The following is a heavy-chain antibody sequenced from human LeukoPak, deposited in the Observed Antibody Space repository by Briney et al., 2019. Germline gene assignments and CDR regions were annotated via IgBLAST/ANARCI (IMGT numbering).Heavy chain of an antibody. D-gene: IGHD2-2*01. CDR3: TRGDGLGYCGSRSCYDLEYFHH. Sequence: NPGESLKISCKGSGYSFTTYWIGWVRQMPGKGLEWMGIIYPGESETRYSPSFQGQVTISADKSISTAYLQWGSLKASDTAMYYCTRGDGLGYCGSRSCYDLEYFHHWGQGTLVTVSS. CDR1: GYSFTTYW. J-gene: IGHJ1*01. V-gene: IGHV5-51*01. CDR2: IYPGESET.